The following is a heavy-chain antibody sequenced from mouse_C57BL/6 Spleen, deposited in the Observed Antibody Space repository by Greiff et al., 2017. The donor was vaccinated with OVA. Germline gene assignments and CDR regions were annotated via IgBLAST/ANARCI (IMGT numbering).Heavy chain of an antibody. D-gene: IGHD2-4*01. CDR3: ANYDVGY. CDR2: INPSTGGT. V-gene: IGHV1-42*01. CDR1: GYSFTGYY. J-gene: IGHJ2*01. Sequence: EVMLVESGPELVKPGASVKISCKASGYSFTGYYMNWVKQSPEKSLEWIGEINPSTGGTTYNQKFKAKATLTVDKSSSTAYMQLKSLTSEDSAVYYCANYDVGYWGQGTTLTVSS.